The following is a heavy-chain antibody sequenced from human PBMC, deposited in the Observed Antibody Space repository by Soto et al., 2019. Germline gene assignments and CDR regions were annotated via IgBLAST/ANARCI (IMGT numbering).Heavy chain of an antibody. J-gene: IGHJ4*02. V-gene: IGHV3-53*04. CDR3: ARDLGFGEGAY. CDR2: IYSGGST. D-gene: IGHD3-10*01. CDR1: GFTVSSNY. Sequence: EVQLVESGGGLVQPGGSLRLSCAASGFTVSSNYMSWVRQAPGKGLEWVAVIYSGGSTYYADSVKGRFTISRHSSKNTLYLKMNSLRAEDTAVYYCARDLGFGEGAYWGQGTLVTVSS.